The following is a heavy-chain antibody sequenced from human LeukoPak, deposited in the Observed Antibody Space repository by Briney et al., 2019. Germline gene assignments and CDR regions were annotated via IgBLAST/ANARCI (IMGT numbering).Heavy chain of an antibody. CDR1: GFTFSSYW. CDR2: IKQDGSEK. V-gene: IGHV3-7*01. D-gene: IGHD3-10*01. CDR3: AKYGSEGIDY. Sequence: GGSLRLSCAASGFTFSSYWMSWVRQAPGKGLEWVANIKQDGSEKYYADSVKGRFTISRDNSKNTLYLQMNSLRAEDTAVYYCAKYGSEGIDYWGQGTLVTVSS. J-gene: IGHJ4*02.